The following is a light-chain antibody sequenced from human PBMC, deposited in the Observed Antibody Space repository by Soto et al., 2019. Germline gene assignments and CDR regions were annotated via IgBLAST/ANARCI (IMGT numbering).Light chain of an antibody. J-gene: IGKJ1*01. CDR3: QQYGSSGT. Sequence: EIVLTQSPATLSLSPGERATLSCRASQSVSSYLAWYQQKPGRAPRLLIDGASSRATGIPDRFSGSGSGTDFTLTISRLEPEDFAVYYCQQYGSSGTFGQGTKVDIK. V-gene: IGKV3-20*01. CDR2: GAS. CDR1: QSVSSY.